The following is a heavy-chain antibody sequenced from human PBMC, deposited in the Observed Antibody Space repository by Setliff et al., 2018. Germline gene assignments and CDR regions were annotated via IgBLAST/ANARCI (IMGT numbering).Heavy chain of an antibody. J-gene: IGHJ3*01. CDR3: ARDPHYDPTYSLPGHAFDF. V-gene: IGHV4-38-2*02. CDR2: LFDGGSA. Sequence: SETLSLTCSVSGGSISNYYWGWIRQSPVKGLEWIGSLFDGGSAYYSPSLESRASISLDASKNQFALKLTSATAADTAVYYCARDPHYDPTYSLPGHAFDFWGQGIMVTVSS. D-gene: IGHD3-22*01. CDR1: GGSISNYY.